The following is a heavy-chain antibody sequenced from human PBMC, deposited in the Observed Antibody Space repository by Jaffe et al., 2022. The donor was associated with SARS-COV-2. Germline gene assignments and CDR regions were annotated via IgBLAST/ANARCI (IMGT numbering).Heavy chain of an antibody. J-gene: IGHJ1*01. D-gene: IGHD3-3*01. CDR2: VHTSGST. V-gene: IGHV4-61*02. CDR3: ARDDFYVDFQL. Sequence: QVQLQESGPRLVKPSQTLSLTCTVSGGSISSGSYYWGWIRQSAAKGLEWIGRVHTSGSTDYNLSFKSRVTISIDTSKNQFSLNLNSVTAADTAVYYCARDDFYVDFQLWGQGTLVTVSS. CDR1: GGSISSGSYY.